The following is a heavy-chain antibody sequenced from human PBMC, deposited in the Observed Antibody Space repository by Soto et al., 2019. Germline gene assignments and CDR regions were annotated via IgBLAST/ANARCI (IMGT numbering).Heavy chain of an antibody. D-gene: IGHD4-17*01. V-gene: IGHV4-4*02. J-gene: IGHJ5*02. Sequence: SETLSLTCAVSSVSISSSNWWSWVRQPPGKGLEWIGEIYHSGSTNYNPSLKSRVTISVDKSKNQFSLKLSSVTAADTAVYYCARAELGVYGDSRGENWFDPWGQGTLVTVSS. CDR2: IYHSGST. CDR1: SVSISSSNW. CDR3: ARAELGVYGDSRGENWFDP.